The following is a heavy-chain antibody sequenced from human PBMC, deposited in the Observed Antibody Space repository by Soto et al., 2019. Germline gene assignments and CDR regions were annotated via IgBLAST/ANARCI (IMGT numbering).Heavy chain of an antibody. CDR3: AKDYESKVQMGFDQ. V-gene: IGHV3-23*01. D-gene: IGHD3-22*01. CDR2: ISGTADST. J-gene: IGHJ4*02. CDR1: GFTFTAYA. Sequence: EVQLLESGGGLVQPGGSLRLSCTASGFTFTAYAMSWVRQSPGKGLEWVSAISGTADSTYYADSVKGRFTISRDNSKNTLYLQMNSLRAEDTAVYYCAKDYESKVQMGFDQWGQGTLVTVSS.